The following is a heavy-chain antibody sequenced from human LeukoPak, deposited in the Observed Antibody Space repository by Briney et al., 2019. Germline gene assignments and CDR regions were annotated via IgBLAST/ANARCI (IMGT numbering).Heavy chain of an antibody. Sequence: QPGGSLRLSCAASGFTFSNYAMNWVRQAPGKGLEWVSAIDSGGGTYYADSVKGRFTISRDNSKNTLYLQLNSLRAEDTAVYYCAKGPQGDWGQGALVTVSS. CDR2: IDSGGGT. CDR3: AKGPQGD. D-gene: IGHD3-16*01. V-gene: IGHV3-23*01. CDR1: GFTFSNYA. J-gene: IGHJ4*02.